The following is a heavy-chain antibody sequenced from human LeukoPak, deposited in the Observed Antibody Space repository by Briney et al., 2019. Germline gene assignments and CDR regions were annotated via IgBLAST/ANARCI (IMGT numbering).Heavy chain of an antibody. CDR1: GYTFTSYY. Sequence: ASVKVSCKASGYTFTSYYMHWVRQAPGQGLEWMGIINPSGGSTSYAQKFQGRVTMTRDTSTSTVYMELSSLRSEDTAVYYCARGHSVRGAIYYYYGMDVWGQGTTVTVSS. V-gene: IGHV1-46*01. J-gene: IGHJ6*02. D-gene: IGHD3-10*01. CDR2: INPSGGST. CDR3: ARGHSVRGAIYYYYGMDV.